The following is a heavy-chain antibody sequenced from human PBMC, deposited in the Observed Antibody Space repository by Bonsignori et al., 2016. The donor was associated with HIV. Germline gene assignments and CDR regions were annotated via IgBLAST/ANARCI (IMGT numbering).Heavy chain of an antibody. Sequence: QDQMVQSGAEVRKPGASVKISCKASGYTLTELSIHWVRQAPGKGLEWMGGFDPEDGEIIYAQKFQGRVTMTEDTSTDTAYMELSSQRFEDTAMYYCAASRYASGWYRSELEYWG. CDR2: FDPEDGEI. D-gene: IGHD6-19*01. CDR3: AASRYASGWYRSELEY. CDR1: GYTLTELS. J-gene: IGHJ4*01. V-gene: IGHV1-24*01.